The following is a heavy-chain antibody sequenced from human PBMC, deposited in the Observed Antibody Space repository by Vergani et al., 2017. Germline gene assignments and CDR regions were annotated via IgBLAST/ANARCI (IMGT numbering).Heavy chain of an antibody. D-gene: IGHD2-15*01. Sequence: QVQLQESGPGLVKPSETLSLTCTVSGGSISSYYWSWIRQPPGKGLEWIGYIYYSGSTNYNPSLKSRVTISVDTSKNQFSLKLSSVTAADTAVYYCANLPGGGYWGQGTLVSGSS. CDR2: IYYSGST. J-gene: IGHJ4*02. CDR1: GGSISSYY. V-gene: IGHV4-59*01. CDR3: ANLPGGGY.